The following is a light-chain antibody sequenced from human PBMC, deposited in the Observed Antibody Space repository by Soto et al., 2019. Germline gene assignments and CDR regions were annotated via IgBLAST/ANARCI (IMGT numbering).Light chain of an antibody. CDR3: CSYAGTYVYV. Sequence: QSALTQPASVSGSPGQSITIACTGTSSDVGGYKYVSWYQQHPGKAPKLMIYEVSNRPSGVSNRFSGSKSGNTASLTISGLQAEDEADYFCCSYAGTYVYVFGTGTKVTVL. CDR1: SSDVGGYKY. V-gene: IGLV2-14*01. CDR2: EVS. J-gene: IGLJ1*01.